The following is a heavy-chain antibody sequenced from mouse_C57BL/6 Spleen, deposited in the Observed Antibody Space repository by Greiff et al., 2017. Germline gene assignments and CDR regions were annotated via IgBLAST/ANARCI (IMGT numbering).Heavy chain of an antibody. D-gene: IGHD2-10*02. CDR1: GYAFSSYW. CDR3: ASRYGNALFDY. Sequence: QVQLQQSGAELVKPGASVKISCKASGYAFSSYWMNWVKQRPGTGLEWIGQIYPGDGDTNYNGKFLGKATLTADKSSSTAYMQLRSLTSEDSAVYFCASRYGNALFDYWGQGTTLTVSS. CDR2: IYPGDGDT. J-gene: IGHJ2*01. V-gene: IGHV1-80*01.